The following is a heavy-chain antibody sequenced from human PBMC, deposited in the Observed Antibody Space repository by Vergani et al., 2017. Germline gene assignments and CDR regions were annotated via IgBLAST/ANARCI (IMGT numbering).Heavy chain of an antibody. CDR2: ISWNSGSI. Sequence: EVQLVESGGGLVQPGRSLRLSCAASGFTFDDYAMHWVRHAPGKGLEWVSGISWNSGSIGYADSVKGRFTISRDNAKNSLYLQMNSLRAEDTAVYYCARDIVVVPADSKFDPWGQGTLVTVSS. CDR3: ARDIVVVPADSKFDP. J-gene: IGHJ5*02. D-gene: IGHD2-2*01. CDR1: GFTFDDYA. V-gene: IGHV3-9*01.